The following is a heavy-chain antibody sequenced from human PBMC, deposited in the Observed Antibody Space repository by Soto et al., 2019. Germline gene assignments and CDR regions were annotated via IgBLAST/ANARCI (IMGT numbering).Heavy chain of an antibody. CDR1: GGSFSGFF. J-gene: IGHJ4*02. CDR2: INHSGST. CDR3: VRGQWLPRGEY. V-gene: IGHV4-34*01. Sequence: QVQLQQWGAGLLRPSETLSLTCDVYGGSFSGFFWTWIRQNPGKGLEWIGEINHSGSTNYNPSLKSRVTISMDMSENQFSLRLTSVTAADTAVYYCVRGQWLPRGEYWGQGTLVTVSS. D-gene: IGHD6-19*01.